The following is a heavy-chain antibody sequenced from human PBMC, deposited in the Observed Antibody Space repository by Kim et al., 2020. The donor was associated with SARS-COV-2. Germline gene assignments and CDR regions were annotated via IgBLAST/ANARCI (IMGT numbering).Heavy chain of an antibody. V-gene: IGHV3-21*01. J-gene: IGHJ6*02. CDR3: ARGRTRYYGMDV. Sequence: YYADSVKGRFTISRDNAKNSLYLQMNSLRAEDTAVYYCARGRTRYYGMDVWGQGTTVTVSS.